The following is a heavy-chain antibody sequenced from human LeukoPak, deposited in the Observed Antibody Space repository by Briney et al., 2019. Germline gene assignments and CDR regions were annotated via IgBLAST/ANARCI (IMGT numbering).Heavy chain of an antibody. CDR1: GGSFSGYY. D-gene: IGHD5-18*01. Sequence: SETLFLTCAVDGGSFSGYYWSWIRQPPGKGLEWIGEINHSGSTNYNPSLKSRVTISVDTSKNQFSLKLSSVTAADTAVYYCARGLPQKPLDTAMVTDYWGQGTLVTVSS. V-gene: IGHV4-34*01. J-gene: IGHJ4*02. CDR2: INHSGST. CDR3: ARGLPQKPLDTAMVTDY.